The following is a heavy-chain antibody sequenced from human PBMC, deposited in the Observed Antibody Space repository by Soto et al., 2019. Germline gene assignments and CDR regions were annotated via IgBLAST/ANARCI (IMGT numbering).Heavy chain of an antibody. D-gene: IGHD6-13*01. Sequence: DVQLLESGGGLVQPGGSLTLSCAASGFTFSNYAMHWVRQAPGKGLEWVTTIKDGGESTFYLDSVRGRFTISRDNSKDSLYLQMTSLTVEYTALYDCVKGGASYTSCWYANWGQGILVTVSS. CDR2: IKDGGEST. CDR1: GFTFSNYA. CDR3: VKGGASYTSCWYAN. J-gene: IGHJ4*02. V-gene: IGHV3-23*01.